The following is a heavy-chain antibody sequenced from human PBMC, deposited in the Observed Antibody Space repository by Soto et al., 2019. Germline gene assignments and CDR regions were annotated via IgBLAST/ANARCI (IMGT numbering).Heavy chain of an antibody. J-gene: IGHJ4*02. D-gene: IGHD6-19*01. CDR2: IYYSGST. CDR1: GCSISSSSYY. Sequence: SETLFLTCTVSGCSISSSSYYWGWIRQPPGKGLEWIGSIYYSGSTYYNPSLKSRVTISVDTSKNQFSLKLSSVTAAATAVYYCASYSSGWYRLDYWGQGTPVTVSS. CDR3: ASYSSGWYRLDY. V-gene: IGHV4-39*01.